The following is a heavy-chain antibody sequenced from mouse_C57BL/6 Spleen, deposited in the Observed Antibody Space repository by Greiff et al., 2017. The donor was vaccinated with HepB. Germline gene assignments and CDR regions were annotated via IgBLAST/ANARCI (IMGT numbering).Heavy chain of an antibody. Sequence: EVKLVESGGGLVKPGGSLKLSCAASGFTFSSYAMSWVRQTPEKRLEWVATISDGGSYTYYPDNVKGRFTISRDNAKNNLYLQMSHLKSEDTAMYYCAREWDYYGSSYVRYFDVWGTGTTVTVSS. CDR2: ISDGGSYT. V-gene: IGHV5-4*01. D-gene: IGHD1-1*01. CDR1: GFTFSSYA. J-gene: IGHJ1*03. CDR3: AREWDYYGSSYVRYFDV.